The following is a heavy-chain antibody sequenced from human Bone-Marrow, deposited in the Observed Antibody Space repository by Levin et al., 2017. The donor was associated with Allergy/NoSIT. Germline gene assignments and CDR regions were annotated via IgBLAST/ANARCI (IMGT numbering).Heavy chain of an antibody. CDR1: GASINSGGYY. CDR3: ARQVDLFGLDV. CDR2: IFYSGTT. Sequence: SCTVSGASINSGGYYWSWVRQLPGKGLEWIGYIFYSGTTYYNPSLKSRVTISVATSKKQFSLTLRSVTAADTAIYYCARQVDLFGLDVWGRGTTVTVSS. V-gene: IGHV4-31*03. D-gene: IGHD1-26*01. J-gene: IGHJ6*02.